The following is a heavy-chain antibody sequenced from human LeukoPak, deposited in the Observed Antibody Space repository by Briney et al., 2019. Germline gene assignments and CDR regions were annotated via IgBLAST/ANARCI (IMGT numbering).Heavy chain of an antibody. Sequence: SETLSLTCAVYGGSFSDCYWSWIRQPPGKGLEWIGEINHSGSTNYNPSLKSRVTISVDTSKNQYSLKLSSVAAADTAVYYCARGEGAWIHLWSTGNWFDPWGQGTLVTVSS. CDR3: ARGEGAWIHLWSTGNWFDP. J-gene: IGHJ5*02. V-gene: IGHV4-34*01. CDR2: INHSGST. CDR1: GGSFSDCY. D-gene: IGHD5-18*01.